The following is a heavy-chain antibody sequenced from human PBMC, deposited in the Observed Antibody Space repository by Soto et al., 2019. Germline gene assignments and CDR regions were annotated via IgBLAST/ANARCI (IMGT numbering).Heavy chain of an antibody. Sequence: QVQLVESGGGVVQPGRSLMLSCAASGFTFDSYGMHWVRQAPGKGLEWVAVISSDGNNKYYADSVKGRFSIYRDNFNNILYLQLSSLRVDDTAVYYCVKDLLQNTVITCGSWGQGTLVTVSS. V-gene: IGHV3-30*18. CDR2: ISSDGNNK. J-gene: IGHJ5*02. CDR3: VKDLLQNTVITCGS. CDR1: GFTFDSYG. D-gene: IGHD3-16*01.